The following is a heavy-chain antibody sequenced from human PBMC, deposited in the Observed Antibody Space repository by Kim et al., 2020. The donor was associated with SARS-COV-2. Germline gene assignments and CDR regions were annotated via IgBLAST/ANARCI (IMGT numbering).Heavy chain of an antibody. CDR2: INHSGST. CDR1: GGSFSGFH. CDR3: ARGRAGVVPSPILGIGPHYDYSAMDA. D-gene: IGHD2-2*02. J-gene: IGHJ6*02. V-gene: IGHV4-34*01. Sequence: SETLSLTCAVYGGSFSGFHWSWIRQPPGKGLEWIGEINHSGSTNYNPSLKSRVTISVDTSKSQFSLKLNFVTAADTAVYYCARGRAGVVPSPILGIGPHYDYSAMDAWGRGNTVTVSS.